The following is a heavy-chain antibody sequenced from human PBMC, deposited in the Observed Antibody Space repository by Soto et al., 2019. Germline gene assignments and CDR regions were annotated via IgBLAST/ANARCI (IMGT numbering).Heavy chain of an antibody. D-gene: IGHD3-22*01. CDR2: MYYSGST. Sequence: QVQLQESGPGLVKPSETLSLTCTVSGGSVSSGSYYWSWIRQPPGKGLEWIGYMYYSGSTKYNPSLXGXAXIXXDTSKNQFSLKLSSVTAADTAVYYCASGRGGYWVYWGQGTLVTVSS. CDR3: ASGRGGYWVY. CDR1: GGSVSSGSYY. J-gene: IGHJ4*02. V-gene: IGHV4-61*01.